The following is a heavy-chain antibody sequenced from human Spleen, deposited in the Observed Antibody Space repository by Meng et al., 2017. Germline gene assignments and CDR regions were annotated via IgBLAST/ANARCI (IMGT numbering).Heavy chain of an antibody. CDR1: GYSFTTYW. J-gene: IGHJ6*02. V-gene: IGHV5-51*01. D-gene: IGHD6-13*01. CDR2: IYPGDSDT. CDR3: ARAGYSSTCAGGYGMDV. Sequence: GEALMISCQGSGYSFTTYWIGWVRQMPGKGLEWMGIIYPGDSDTRYSPSFQGQVTISADNSFSTAYLHWSSLKASDTAMYYCARAGYSSTCAGGYGMDVWGQGTTVTVSS.